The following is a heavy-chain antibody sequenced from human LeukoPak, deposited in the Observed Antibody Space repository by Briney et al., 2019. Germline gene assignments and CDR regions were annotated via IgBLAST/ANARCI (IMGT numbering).Heavy chain of an antibody. CDR2: LSGSGGST. Sequence: PGGSLRLSCAASGFTFNNYAMTWVRQAPGKGLEWVSALSGSGGSTYYADSVKGRFTISRDNSKTTLYLQMNSLRAEDTAVHYCAKDPMYYDFWSGYQTTYFDYWGQGTLVTVSS. CDR3: AKDPMYYDFWSGYQTTYFDY. V-gene: IGHV3-23*01. CDR1: GFTFNNYA. J-gene: IGHJ4*02. D-gene: IGHD3-3*01.